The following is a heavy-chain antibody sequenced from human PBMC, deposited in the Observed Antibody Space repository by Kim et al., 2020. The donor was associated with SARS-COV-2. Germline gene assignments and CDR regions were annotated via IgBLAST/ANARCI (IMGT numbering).Heavy chain of an antibody. Sequence: ASVKVSCKASGYTFNPYGIGWVRQASGQGPEWMGWISVDNGHTYFAQKFQDRVILTRDTSTSTAYMELRSLRSDDSAVYYCVRKKAGFVVADMRVEHYYYGLDVWGQGTTVTVSS. CDR3: VRKKAGFVVADMRVEHYYYGLDV. J-gene: IGHJ6*02. CDR2: ISVDNGHT. V-gene: IGHV1-18*01. CDR1: GYTFNPYG. D-gene: IGHD6-19*01.